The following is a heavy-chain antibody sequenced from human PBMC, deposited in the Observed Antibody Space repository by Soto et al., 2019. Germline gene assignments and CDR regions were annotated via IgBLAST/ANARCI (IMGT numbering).Heavy chain of an antibody. CDR3: AKDGDFGEDGPAEYFEH. CDR1: GFTFKNYG. V-gene: IGHV3-23*01. Sequence: EVNLLESGGGLVQPGESLRISCVGSGFTFKNYGMTWVRQAPGKGLEWVSGTTGSGANKHYADSVRGRFTISRDNSKKTLYLEMKSLRVGDTAVYYCAKDGDFGEDGPAEYFEHWGQGTLVTVSS. J-gene: IGHJ1*01. D-gene: IGHD4-17*01. CDR2: TTGSGANK.